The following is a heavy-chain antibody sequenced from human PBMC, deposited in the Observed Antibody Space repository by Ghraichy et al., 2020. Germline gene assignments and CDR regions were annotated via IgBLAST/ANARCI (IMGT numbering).Heavy chain of an antibody. D-gene: IGHD3-3*01. CDR2: INHSGST. Sequence: SETLTLTCAVYGGSFSGYYWSWIRQPPGKGLEWIGEINHSGSTNYNPSLKSRVTISVDTSKNQFSLKLSSVTAADTAVYYCARARVLRFVEWLTRGIYFLGYWGQGTPVTGSS. J-gene: IGHJ4*02. CDR1: GGSFSGYY. CDR3: ARARVLRFVEWLTRGIYFLGY. V-gene: IGHV4-34*01.